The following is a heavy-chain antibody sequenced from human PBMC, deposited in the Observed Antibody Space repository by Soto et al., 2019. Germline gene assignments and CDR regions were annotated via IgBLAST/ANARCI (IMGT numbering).Heavy chain of an antibody. CDR3: ARGSGWYYYYGMDV. J-gene: IGHJ6*02. D-gene: IGHD6-19*01. CDR2: IIPIFGTA. V-gene: IGHV1-69*13. Sequence: GASVKVSFKASGGTFSSYAISWVRQAPGQGLEWMGGIIPIFGTANYAQKFQGRVTITADESTSTAYMELSSLRSEDTAVYYCARGSGWYYYYGMDVWGQGTTVTVSS. CDR1: GGTFSSYA.